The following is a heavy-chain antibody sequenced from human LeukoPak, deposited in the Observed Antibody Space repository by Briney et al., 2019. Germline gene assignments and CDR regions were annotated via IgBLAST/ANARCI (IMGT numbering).Heavy chain of an antibody. J-gene: IGHJ6*02. D-gene: IGHD3-3*01. CDR2: ISSNGGST. V-gene: IGHV3-64*01. Sequence: GGSLRLSCAASGFTFSSYAMHWVRQAPGKGLEYVSAISSNGGSTYYANSVKGRFTISRDNSKNTPYLQMGSLRAEDMAVYYCASLYYDFWSGSDYYGMDVWGQGTTVTVSS. CDR3: ASLYYDFWSGSDYYGMDV. CDR1: GFTFSSYA.